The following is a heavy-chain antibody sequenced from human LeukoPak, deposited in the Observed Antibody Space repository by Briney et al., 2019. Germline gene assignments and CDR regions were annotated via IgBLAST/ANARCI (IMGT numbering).Heavy chain of an antibody. CDR3: AKVGAWELQRVFEY. CDR2: INKDGSDK. V-gene: IGHV3-7*01. CDR1: GFTFNDYW. D-gene: IGHD1-26*01. J-gene: IGHJ4*02. Sequence: GSLRLSCAASGFTFNDYWMTWVRQVPGRGLEWVANINKDGSDKYYVDSVKGRFTISRDNAKKSLYLEMNSLPVEDTAMYYCAKVGAWELQRVFEYWGQGALVTVSS.